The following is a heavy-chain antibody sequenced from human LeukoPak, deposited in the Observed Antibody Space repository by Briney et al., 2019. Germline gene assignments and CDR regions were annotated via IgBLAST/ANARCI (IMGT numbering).Heavy chain of an antibody. CDR1: GFTVSSNY. CDR2: IYSGGST. CDR3: VRGTSIFGVVTYYNYYYMDV. J-gene: IGHJ6*03. Sequence: GGSLRLSCAASGFTVSSNYMSWVRQAPGKGLEWVSVIYSGGSTYYADSVKGRFTISRDNAKNTLYLQMNSLRAEDTAVYYCVRGTSIFGVVTYYNYYYMDVWGKGTTVTVSS. D-gene: IGHD3-3*01. V-gene: IGHV3-66*01.